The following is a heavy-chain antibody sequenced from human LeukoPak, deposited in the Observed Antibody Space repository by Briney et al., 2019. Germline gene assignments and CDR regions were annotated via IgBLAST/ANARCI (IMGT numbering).Heavy chain of an antibody. CDR1: GFTFSSYA. CDR3: ARVRDCSGGSCFGGMDV. J-gene: IGHJ6*02. V-gene: IGHV3-23*01. Sequence: GGSLRLSCAASGFTFSSYAMSWVRQAPGKGLEWVSAISGSGGSTYYADSVKGRFTISRDNSKNTLYLQMNSLRAEDTAVYYCARVRDCSGGSCFGGMDVWGQGTTVTVSS. D-gene: IGHD2-15*01. CDR2: ISGSGGST.